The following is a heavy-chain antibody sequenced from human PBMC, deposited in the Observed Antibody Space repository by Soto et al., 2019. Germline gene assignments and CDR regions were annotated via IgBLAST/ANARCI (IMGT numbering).Heavy chain of an antibody. CDR2: IYHSGST. D-gene: IGHD6-19*01. J-gene: IGHJ4*02. Sequence: QLQLQESGSGLVKPSQTLSLTCAVSGGSISSGGYSWSWIRQPPGQGLGWIGYIYHSGSTYYNPPLKRRVTITVRRSKNQFCLKRSSVTAADTAVYYCARAGDLGALAVDYWGQGTLVTVSS. V-gene: IGHV4-30-2*01. CDR1: GGSISSGGYS. CDR3: ARAGDLGALAVDY.